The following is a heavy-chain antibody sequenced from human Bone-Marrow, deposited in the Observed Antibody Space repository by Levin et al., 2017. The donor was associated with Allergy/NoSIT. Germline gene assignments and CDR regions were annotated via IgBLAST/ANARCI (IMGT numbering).Heavy chain of an antibody. D-gene: IGHD3-10*01. CDR2: ISLDGSIR. J-gene: IGHJ4*02. CDR3: AKDLHKQLLYSRGKSGPVDS. V-gene: IGHV3-30*18. CDR1: GFTFSSYG. Sequence: HTGGSLRLSCAASGFTFSSYGMHWVRQAPGKGLEWVAFISLDGSIRRYADSVKGRFTISRDSSKSTLYLQMNSLRVEDTALYSCAKDLHKQLLYSRGKSGPVDSWGQGTQVTVSS.